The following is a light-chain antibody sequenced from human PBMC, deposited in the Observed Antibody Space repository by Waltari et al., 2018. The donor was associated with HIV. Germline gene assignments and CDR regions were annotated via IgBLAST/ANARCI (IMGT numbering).Light chain of an antibody. Sequence: QSALTQAASVSGSPGQSITISCNGTSSDVGNYNLISWYQPYTGKVPTVVIFDVSKRPSGVSNRFSASKSGNTASLTISGLQPEDEADYYCCSYAGKSTYVFGSGTKVTVL. CDR3: CSYAGKSTYV. J-gene: IGLJ1*01. CDR2: DVS. CDR1: SSDVGNYNL. V-gene: IGLV2-23*02.